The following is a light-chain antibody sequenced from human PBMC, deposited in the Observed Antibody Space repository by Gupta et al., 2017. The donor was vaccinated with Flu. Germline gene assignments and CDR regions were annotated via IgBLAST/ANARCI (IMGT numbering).Light chain of an antibody. CDR3: QQVTSFPLT. CDR2: AAS. Sequence: DIQMTQSPSSLYASVGDRVTITCRASQGISTYLAWFQQKPGRAPKSLIYAASMLQSGVPSTSHGSGSGTDFTLTISSRPPEDFAPNYFQQVTSFPLTFGGGTKVEIK. J-gene: IGKJ4*01. CDR1: QGISTY. V-gene: IGKV1-16*01.